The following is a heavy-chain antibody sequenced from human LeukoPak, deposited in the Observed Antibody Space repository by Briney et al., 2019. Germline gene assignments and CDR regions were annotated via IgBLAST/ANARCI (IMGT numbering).Heavy chain of an antibody. CDR3: ARDRALYDSRRGYYYTEDDY. V-gene: IGHV3-7*01. CDR2: INQEGSEK. Sequence: GGSLRLSCAASGFTFSTYWTSGVRPAPGEGLEWVANINQEGSEKYYVDSVKGRFTISRDNAKTPLYLQINSRRADDTAVYYCARDRALYDSRRGYYYTEDDYWGQGTLVTVSS. CDR1: GFTFSTYW. D-gene: IGHD3-22*01. J-gene: IGHJ4*02.